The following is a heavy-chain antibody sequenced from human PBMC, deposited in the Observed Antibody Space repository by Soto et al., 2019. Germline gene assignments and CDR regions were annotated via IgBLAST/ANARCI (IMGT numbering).Heavy chain of an antibody. CDR1: GASITTYY. CDR3: ARDHPHSYGVYYFDY. D-gene: IGHD5-18*01. CDR2: VYFSGST. V-gene: IGHV4-59*01. Sequence: SETLSLTCAVSGASITTYYWSWIRQPPGKGLEWIGYVYFSGSTHYNPSLQSRVTISLDTSKNQFSLELSSVTAADTAVYYCARDHPHSYGVYYFDYWGQGTPVT. J-gene: IGHJ4*02.